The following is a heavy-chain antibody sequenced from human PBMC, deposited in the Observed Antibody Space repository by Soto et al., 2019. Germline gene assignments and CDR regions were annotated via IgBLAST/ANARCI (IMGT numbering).Heavy chain of an antibody. CDR2: IYHNDST. Sequence: SETLSLTCAVSGGSISSGGYSWSWIRQPPGKGLEWIGSIYHNDSTYYNPSLMSRVTISVDRSKNQFSLKLSSVTAADTAVYYCARERGTTSFALPYIDYWGQGTLVTVSS. J-gene: IGHJ4*02. V-gene: IGHV4-30-2*01. CDR3: ARERGTTSFALPYIDY. D-gene: IGHD1-7*01. CDR1: GGSISSGGYS.